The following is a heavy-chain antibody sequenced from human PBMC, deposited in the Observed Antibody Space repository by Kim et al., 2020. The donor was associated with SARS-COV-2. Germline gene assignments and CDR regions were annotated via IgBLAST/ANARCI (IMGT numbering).Heavy chain of an antibody. CDR3: ARATPYCSGGSCYFYYFDY. CDR2: INPNSGGT. J-gene: IGHJ4*02. V-gene: IGHV1-2*06. D-gene: IGHD2-15*01. CDR1: GYTFTGYY. Sequence: ASVKVSCKASGYTFTGYYMHWVRQAPGQGLEWMGRINPNSGGTNYAQKFQGRVTMTRDTSISTAYMELSRLRSDDTAVYYCARATPYCSGGSCYFYYFDYWGQGTLVTVSS.